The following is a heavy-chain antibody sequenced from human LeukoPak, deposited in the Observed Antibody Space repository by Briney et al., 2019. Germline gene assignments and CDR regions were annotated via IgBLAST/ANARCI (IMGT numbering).Heavy chain of an antibody. CDR2: INYSGGT. CDR1: GGSISSGGYY. J-gene: IGHJ6*02. CDR3: ARYYYDSSGYGHGMDV. Sequence: SQTLSLTCTVSGGSISSGGYYWSWIRQPPGKGLEWIGHINYSGGTKYNPSLKSRVTISVDTPKNQFSLKLSSVTAADTAVYYCARYYYDSSGYGHGMDVWGQGTTVTVSS. V-gene: IGHV4-61*09. D-gene: IGHD3-22*01.